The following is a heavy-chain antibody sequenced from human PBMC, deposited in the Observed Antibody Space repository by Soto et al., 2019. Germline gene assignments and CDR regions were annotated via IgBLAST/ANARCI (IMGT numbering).Heavy chain of an antibody. D-gene: IGHD6-19*01. CDR1: GGSISSSTW. CDR2: IYHDGST. J-gene: IGHJ4*02. CDR3: ARDRAVAGCDY. V-gene: IGHV4-4*02. Sequence: QVQLQESGPGLVKPSGTLSLTCAVSGGSISSSTWWTWVRQSPGKGLEWIGEIYHDGSTNYNPSLKSXXTXLXAKSKNPFSLKLSSVTAADTAVYYCARDRAVAGCDYWGQGTLVTVSS.